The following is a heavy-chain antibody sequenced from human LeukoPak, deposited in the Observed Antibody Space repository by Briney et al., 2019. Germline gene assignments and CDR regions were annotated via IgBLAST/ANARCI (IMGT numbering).Heavy chain of an antibody. Sequence: VASVKVSCKASGYTFTGYYMHWVRQAPGQGLEWMGWINPNSGGTNYAQKFQGRVTMTRDTSISTAHMELSRLRSDDTAVYYCARDRQLWPNDYWGQGTLVTVSS. CDR1: GYTFTGYY. J-gene: IGHJ4*02. CDR3: ARDRQLWPNDY. V-gene: IGHV1-2*02. CDR2: INPNSGGT. D-gene: IGHD5-18*01.